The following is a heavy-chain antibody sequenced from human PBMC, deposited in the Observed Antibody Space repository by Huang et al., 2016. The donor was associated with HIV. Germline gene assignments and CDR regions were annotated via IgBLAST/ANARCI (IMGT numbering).Heavy chain of an antibody. CDR3: AKGGAGYHNGPEY. CDR2: IRFDGNKK. CDR1: GFTFSTFG. D-gene: IGHD2-8*01. V-gene: IGHV3-30*02. Sequence: QVRLVESGGGVVQPGGSLTLSCEASGFTFSTFGMHWVRQAPGKGREWVANIRFDGNKKVYEESLKGRFTIFRENSKNTVYLEMNSLTGEDTAMYFCAKGGAGYHNGPEYWGQGTQVIVS. J-gene: IGHJ4*02.